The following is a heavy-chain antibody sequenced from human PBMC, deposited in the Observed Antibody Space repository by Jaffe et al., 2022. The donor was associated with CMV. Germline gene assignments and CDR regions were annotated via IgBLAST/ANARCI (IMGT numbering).Heavy chain of an antibody. Sequence: EVQLLESGGGLVQPGGSLRLSCAASGFTFSSYAMSWVRQAPGKGLEWVSAISGSGGSTYYADSVKGRFTISRDNSKNTLYLQMNSLRAEDTAVYYCAKDLFYDSSGYYLVVDYWGQGTLVTVSS. CDR1: GFTFSSYA. CDR3: AKDLFYDSSGYYLVVDY. V-gene: IGHV3-23*01. D-gene: IGHD3-22*01. J-gene: IGHJ4*02. CDR2: ISGSGGST.